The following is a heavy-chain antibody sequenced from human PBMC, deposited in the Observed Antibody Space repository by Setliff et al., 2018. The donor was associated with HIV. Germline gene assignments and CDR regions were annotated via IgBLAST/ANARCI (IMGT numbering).Heavy chain of an antibody. J-gene: IGHJ5*02. CDR3: ARGKWFDP. V-gene: IGHV4-34*01. Sequence: ASETLSLTCAVYGGSFSGYYWSWIRQPPGKGLEWIGEINHSGSTNYNPSLKSRVTISVDTSKNQFSLKLSSVTAADTAVYYCARGKWFDPWGQGTLVTVSS. CDR2: INHSGST. CDR1: GGSFSGYY.